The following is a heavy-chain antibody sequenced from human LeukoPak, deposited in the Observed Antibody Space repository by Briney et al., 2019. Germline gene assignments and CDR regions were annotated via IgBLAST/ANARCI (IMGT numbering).Heavy chain of an antibody. CDR1: GGSFSGYY. CDR3: ARISGYYYYMDV. D-gene: IGHD3-10*01. Sequence: PSETLSLTCAVYGGSFSGYYWSWIRQPPGKGLEWIGEINHSGSTNYNPSLKSRVTISVDTPKNQFSLKLSSVTAEDTAVYYCARISGYYYYMDVWGKGTTVTVSS. J-gene: IGHJ6*03. V-gene: IGHV4-34*01. CDR2: INHSGST.